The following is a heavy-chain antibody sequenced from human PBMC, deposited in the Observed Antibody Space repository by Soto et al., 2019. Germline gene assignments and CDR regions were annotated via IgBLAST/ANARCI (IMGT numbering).Heavy chain of an antibody. CDR1: ALTASKNY. Sequence: EVQLVESGGGLVQPGGSLRLSCAGSALTASKNYMSWVRQPPGKGLEWVSVIYSGGTTYYADSVQDRFSISRDNSKSALYRQMDNLRDVDTAVYYCARGGAGSDWDYYGMDVWGQGTTVTVS. D-gene: IGHD3-10*01. CDR3: ARGGAGSDWDYYGMDV. J-gene: IGHJ6*02. CDR2: IYSGGTT. V-gene: IGHV3-66*01.